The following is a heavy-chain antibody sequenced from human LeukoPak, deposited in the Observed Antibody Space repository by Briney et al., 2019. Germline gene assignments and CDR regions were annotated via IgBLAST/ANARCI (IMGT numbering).Heavy chain of an antibody. J-gene: IGHJ2*01. CDR3: ANDFWYFDL. CDR1: GFTFSNAW. Sequence: GGSLRLSCAASGFTFSNAWMSWVRQAPGKGLEWVSYISSSSSTIYYADSVKGRFTISRDNAKNSLYLQMNSLRAEDTAVYYCANDFWYFDLWGRGTLVTVSS. V-gene: IGHV3-48*04. D-gene: IGHD3-3*01. CDR2: ISSSSSTI.